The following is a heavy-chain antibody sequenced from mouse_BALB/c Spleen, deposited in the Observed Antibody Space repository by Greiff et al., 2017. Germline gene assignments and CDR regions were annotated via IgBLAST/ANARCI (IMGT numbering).Heavy chain of an antibody. Sequence: QVQLQQSGAELVRPGVSVKISCKGSGYTFTDYAMHWVKQSHAKSLEWIGVISTYYGDASYNQKFKGKATMTVDKSSSTAYMELARLTSEDSAIYYCAKEGSGSSLYFDYWGQGTTLTVSS. CDR1: GYTFTDYA. CDR2: ISTYYGDA. CDR3: AKEGSGSSLYFDY. J-gene: IGHJ2*01. V-gene: IGHV1S137*01. D-gene: IGHD1-1*01.